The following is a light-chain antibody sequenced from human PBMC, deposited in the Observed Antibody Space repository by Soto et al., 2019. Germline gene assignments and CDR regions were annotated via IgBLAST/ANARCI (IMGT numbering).Light chain of an antibody. J-gene: IGKJ2*01. CDR3: AQATHWPYT. Sequence: DVVMTQSPLSLPVTLGQPASISCSSSQSLVHSDGNTYLNWFQPRPGQSPRRLIYSVSNRDSGVPDRFSGSAAGTDFTLNISRVAAEYLAIYYCAQATHWPYTFDQGTQLETK. CDR1: QSLVHSDGNTY. CDR2: SVS. V-gene: IGKV2-30*02.